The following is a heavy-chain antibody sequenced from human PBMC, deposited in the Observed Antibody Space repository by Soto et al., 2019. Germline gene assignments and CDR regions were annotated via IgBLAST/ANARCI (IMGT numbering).Heavy chain of an antibody. V-gene: IGHV4-31*03. CDR1: GASISSGAYY. CDR3: ATEGDGRMPR. Sequence: SETLSLTCTVSGASISSGAYYWSWIRQHPGRDPEWIGYISYSGTTYYNPSLKSRVAMSVDTSKNQFSLKLNSVTAADTAMYYCATEGDGRMPRCGQGILVTVSS. CDR2: ISYSGTT. D-gene: IGHD3-16*01. J-gene: IGHJ4*02.